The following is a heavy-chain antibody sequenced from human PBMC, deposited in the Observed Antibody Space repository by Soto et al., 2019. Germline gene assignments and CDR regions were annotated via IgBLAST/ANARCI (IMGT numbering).Heavy chain of an antibody. D-gene: IGHD3-22*01. CDR1: GGTFSSYA. V-gene: IGHV1-69*12. J-gene: IGHJ6*02. CDR3: ATRPNDSIRPYYYYGMDV. CDR2: IIPIFGTA. Sequence: QVQLVQSGAEVKKPGSSVKVSCKASGGTFSSYAISWVRQAPGQGREWMGGIIPIFGTANYAQKFQGRVTITADESTSTAYMELSSLRSEDTAVYYCATRPNDSIRPYYYYGMDVWGQGTTVTVSS.